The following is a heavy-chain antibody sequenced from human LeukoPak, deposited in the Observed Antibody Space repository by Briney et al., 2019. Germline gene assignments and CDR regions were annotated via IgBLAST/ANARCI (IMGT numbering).Heavy chain of an antibody. D-gene: IGHD3-10*01. CDR2: INHSGST. CDR3: ARAVTMVRGVNFAFDI. Sequence: PSETLSLTCAVYGGSFSGYYWSWIRQPPGKGLEWIGEINHSGSTNYNPSLKSRVTISVDTSKNQFSLKLSSVTAADTAVYYCARAVTMVRGVNFAFDIWGQGTMVTVSS. CDR1: GGSFSGYY. J-gene: IGHJ3*02. V-gene: IGHV4-34*01.